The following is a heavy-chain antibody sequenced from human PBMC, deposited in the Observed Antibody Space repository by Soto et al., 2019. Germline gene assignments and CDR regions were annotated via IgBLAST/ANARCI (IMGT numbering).Heavy chain of an antibody. CDR2: ISGSGGST. CDR3: AIGVVPAAMHTGRELERHDY. Sequence: EVQLLESGGGLVQPGGSLRLSCAASGFAFSSYAMSWVRQAPGKGLEWVSAISGSGGSTYYADSVKGRFTISRDNSKNTLYLQMNSLRAEDTAVYYCAIGVVPAAMHTGRELERHDYWGQGTLVTVSS. J-gene: IGHJ4*02. V-gene: IGHV3-23*01. D-gene: IGHD2-2*01. CDR1: GFAFSSYA.